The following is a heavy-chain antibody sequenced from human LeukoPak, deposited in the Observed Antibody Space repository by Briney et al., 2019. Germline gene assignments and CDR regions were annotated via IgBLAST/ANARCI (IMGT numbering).Heavy chain of an antibody. CDR3: AKGRRYAHEIWFGRLDHGASYGMDV. J-gene: IGHJ6*02. CDR2: ISGSGIST. CDR1: GFTFSSYA. Sequence: QPGGSLRLSCAASGFTFSSYAITWVRQAPGKGLVWVSVISGSGISTYYADSVKGRFTISRDNSKNTLYLQMNSLRAEDTAVYYCAKGRRYAHEIWFGRLDHGASYGMDVWGQGTTVTVSS. V-gene: IGHV3-23*01. D-gene: IGHD3-10*01.